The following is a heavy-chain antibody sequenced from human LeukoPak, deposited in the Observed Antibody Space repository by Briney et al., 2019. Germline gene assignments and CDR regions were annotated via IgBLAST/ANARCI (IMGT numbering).Heavy chain of an antibody. D-gene: IGHD4-17*01. CDR1: GYTFTSYG. CDR3: ARTMTTLTTHGELDF. Sequence: ASVKVSCKASGYTFTSYGISWVRQAPGQGLEWMGWISAYNGNTNYAQKYQDRVTMTTDTSTSTAYMELRNLSSDDTAVYYCARTMTTLTTHGELDFWGQGTLVTVSS. J-gene: IGHJ4*02. CDR2: ISAYNGNT. V-gene: IGHV1-18*01.